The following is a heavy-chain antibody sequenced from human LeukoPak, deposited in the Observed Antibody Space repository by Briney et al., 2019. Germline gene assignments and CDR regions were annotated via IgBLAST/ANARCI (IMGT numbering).Heavy chain of an antibody. J-gene: IGHJ4*02. CDR1: GYTFTSYG. CDR2: ISAYNGNT. V-gene: IGHV1-18*01. CDR3: ASPGTYDSSGYQYDY. D-gene: IGHD3-22*01. Sequence: GASVTVSCKASGYTFTSYGISWVRQAPGQGLEWMGWISAYNGNTNYAQKLQGRVTMTTDTSTSTAYMELRSLRSDDTAVYYCASPGTYDSSGYQYDYWGQGTLVTVSS.